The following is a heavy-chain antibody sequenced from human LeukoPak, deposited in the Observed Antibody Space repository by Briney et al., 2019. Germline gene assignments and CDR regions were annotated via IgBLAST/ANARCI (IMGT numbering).Heavy chain of an antibody. V-gene: IGHV1-46*01. CDR2: INPSGGST. D-gene: IGHD4-23*01. CDR1: GYTFTSYY. Sequence: ASVKVSCKASGYTFTSYYMHWVRQAPGQGLEWMGIINPSGGSTSYAQKFQGRVTMTRDTSTSTVYMELSSLRSVDTAVYYCARSAGDYGGNSGSFDYWGQGTLVTVSS. J-gene: IGHJ4*02. CDR3: ARSAGDYGGNSGSFDY.